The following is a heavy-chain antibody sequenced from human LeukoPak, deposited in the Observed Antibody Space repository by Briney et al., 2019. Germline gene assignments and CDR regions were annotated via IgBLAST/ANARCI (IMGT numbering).Heavy chain of an antibody. CDR3: ARGNNANYYGWFDP. J-gene: IGHJ5*02. CDR1: GYSFTTYW. D-gene: IGHD1-26*01. V-gene: IGHV5-51*01. CDR2: IYPGDSNT. Sequence: PGESLKISCKGSGYSFTTYWIGWVRQMPGKGLEWMGIIYPGDSNTRYSPSFQGQVTISVDKSINTAYLQWHNLKASDTAMYCCARGNNANYYGWFDPWGQGTLVTVSS.